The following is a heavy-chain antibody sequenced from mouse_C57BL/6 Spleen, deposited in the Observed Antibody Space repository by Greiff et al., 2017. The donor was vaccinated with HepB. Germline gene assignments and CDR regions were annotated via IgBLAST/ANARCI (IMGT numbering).Heavy chain of an antibody. CDR2: LNPNYGTT. J-gene: IGHJ2*01. Sequence: VQLKQSGPELVKPGASVKISCKASGYSFTDYNMNWVKQSNGKSLEWIGVLNPNYGTTSYTQKFKGKATLTVDQSSSTAYMQLNSLTSEDSAVYYCARGTVVATEFDYWGQGTTLTVSS. CDR1: GYSFTDYN. CDR3: ARGTVVATEFDY. D-gene: IGHD1-1*01. V-gene: IGHV1-39*01.